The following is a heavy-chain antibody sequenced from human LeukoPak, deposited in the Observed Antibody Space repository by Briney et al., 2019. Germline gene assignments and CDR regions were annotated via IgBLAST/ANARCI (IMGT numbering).Heavy chain of an antibody. Sequence: ASVKVSCKASGGTFSSYAISWVRQAPGQGLEWMGGIIPIFGTANYAQKFQGRVTITADKSTSTAYMALSSLRSEDTAVYYCASGYCSGGSCYSVFDYWGQGTLVTVSS. V-gene: IGHV1-69*06. CDR2: IIPIFGTA. J-gene: IGHJ4*02. CDR1: GGTFSSYA. D-gene: IGHD2-15*01. CDR3: ASGYCSGGSCYSVFDY.